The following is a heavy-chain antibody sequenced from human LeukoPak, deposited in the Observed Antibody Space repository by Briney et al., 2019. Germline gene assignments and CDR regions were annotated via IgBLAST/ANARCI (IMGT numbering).Heavy chain of an antibody. D-gene: IGHD6-13*01. CDR1: GGSISIYY. CDR2: IYYSGST. CDR3: VRGSAAARY. J-gene: IGHJ4*02. Sequence: SETLSLTCSVSGGSISIYYWSWIGQPPGKGLQWIGYIYYSGSTNYNPSLKSRVTISLDTSKNQFSLKLSSVTAADTAVYYCVRGSAAARYWGQGTLVTVSS. V-gene: IGHV4-59*01.